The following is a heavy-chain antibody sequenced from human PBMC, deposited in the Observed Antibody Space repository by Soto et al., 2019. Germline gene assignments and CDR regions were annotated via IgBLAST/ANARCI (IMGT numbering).Heavy chain of an antibody. CDR3: VKDRNTVIGNYYFDY. CDR1: GFTFDDYT. D-gene: IGHD3-22*01. V-gene: IGHV3-43*01. Sequence: VQLVQSGAEVKKPGASVKVSCEASGFTFDDYTMHWVRQAPGKGLEWISLINWDGVTTSYADSVKGRFTISRDNRKNSLSLQMNSLTIEDTALYYCVKDRNTVIGNYYFDYWGQGTLVTVSS. J-gene: IGHJ4*02. CDR2: INWDGVTT.